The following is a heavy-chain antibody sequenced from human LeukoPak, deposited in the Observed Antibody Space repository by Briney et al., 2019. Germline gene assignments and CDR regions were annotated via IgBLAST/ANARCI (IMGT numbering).Heavy chain of an antibody. CDR1: EFTFSSYS. V-gene: IGHV3-74*01. D-gene: IGHD2-2*01. Sequence: PGGSLRLSCAASEFTFSSYSMNWVRQAPGKGLVWVSRINSDGSSTSYADSVKGRFTISRDNAKNTLYLQMNSLRAEDTAVYYCARDRGVPAAAFDYWGQGTLVTVSS. CDR3: ARDRGVPAAAFDY. J-gene: IGHJ4*02. CDR2: INSDGSST.